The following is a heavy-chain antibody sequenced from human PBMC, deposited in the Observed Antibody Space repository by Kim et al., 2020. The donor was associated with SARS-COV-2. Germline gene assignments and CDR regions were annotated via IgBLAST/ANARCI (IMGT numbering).Heavy chain of an antibody. D-gene: IGHD5-12*01. CDR3: AKRGEGVATDTLLGGLDY. CDR1: GFTFSSYA. V-gene: IGHV3-23*01. Sequence: GGSLRLSCAASGFTFSSYAMSWVRQAPGKGLEWVSAISGSGGSTYYADSVEGRFTISRDNSKNTLYLQMNSLRAEDTAVYYCAKRGEGVATDTLLGGLDYWGQGTLVTVSS. CDR2: ISGSGGST. J-gene: IGHJ4*02.